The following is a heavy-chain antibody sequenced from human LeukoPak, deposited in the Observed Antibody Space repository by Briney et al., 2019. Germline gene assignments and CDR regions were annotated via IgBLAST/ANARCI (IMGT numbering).Heavy chain of an antibody. J-gene: IGHJ4*02. CDR1: GYSFNSYG. CDR2: ISVYNSNT. Sequence: ASVKVPCKASGYSFNSYGISWVRQAPGQGLEWMGWISVYNSNTNYAQKLQGRVTMTTDTSTSTAYIELRSLRSDDTAVYYCARSCNSGSCYRGFDYWGQGTLVTVSS. V-gene: IGHV1-18*01. D-gene: IGHD2-15*01. CDR3: ARSCNSGSCYRGFDY.